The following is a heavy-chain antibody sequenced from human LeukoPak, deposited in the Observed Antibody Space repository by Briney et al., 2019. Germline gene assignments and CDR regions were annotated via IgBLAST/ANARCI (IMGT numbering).Heavy chain of an antibody. CDR2: IDPSDSYT. D-gene: IGHD5-18*01. CDR3: AVYDRDAGYSYGSPFDY. CDR1: GYSFTSYW. Sequence: GESLKISCKGSGYSFTSYWISWVRQMPGKGLEWMGRIDPSDSYTNYSPSFQGHVTISADKSISTAYLQWSSLKAPDTAMYYCAVYDRDAGYSYGSPFDYWGQGTLVTVSS. J-gene: IGHJ4*02. V-gene: IGHV5-10-1*01.